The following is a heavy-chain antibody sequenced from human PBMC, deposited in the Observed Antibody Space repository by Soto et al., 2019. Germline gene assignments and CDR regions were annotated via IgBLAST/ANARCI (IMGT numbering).Heavy chain of an antibody. Sequence: GGSLRLSCAASGFTFSSYGMHWVRQAPGKGLEWVAVIWYDGSNKYYADSVKGRFTISRDNSKNTLYLQMNSLRAEDTAVYYCARERCSSGWYLPPSVYWYFDLWGRGTLVTVSS. CDR2: IWYDGSNK. CDR1: GFTFSSYG. CDR3: ARERCSSGWYLPPSVYWYFDL. J-gene: IGHJ2*01. V-gene: IGHV3-33*01. D-gene: IGHD6-19*01.